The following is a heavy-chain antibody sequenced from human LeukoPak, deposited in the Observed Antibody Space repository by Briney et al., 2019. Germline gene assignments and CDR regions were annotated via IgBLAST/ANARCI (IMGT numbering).Heavy chain of an antibody. CDR3: ARVYLELFSYFDY. V-gene: IGHV4-39*07. CDR2: IFHSGST. J-gene: IGHJ4*02. CDR1: GGSISSSSYY. D-gene: IGHD1-7*01. Sequence: SETLSLACTVSGGSISSSSYYWGWIRQPPGKGLEWIGSIFHSGSTYYNPSLRSRLTISVDTSKNQFSLRLSSVTAADTAVYYCARVYLELFSYFDYWGQGALVTVSS.